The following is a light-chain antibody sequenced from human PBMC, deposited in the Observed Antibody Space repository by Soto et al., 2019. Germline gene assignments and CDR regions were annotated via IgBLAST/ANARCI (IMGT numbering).Light chain of an antibody. Sequence: EIVLTQSPATLSLSPGERANLSCRASQSVSSYLAWYQQKPGQAPRLLIYDASNRATGIPARFSGSGSGTDFTLTISSLEPEDFAVYYCQQRSNWPQWTFGQGTKV. V-gene: IGKV3-11*01. CDR3: QQRSNWPQWT. J-gene: IGKJ1*01. CDR2: DAS. CDR1: QSVSSY.